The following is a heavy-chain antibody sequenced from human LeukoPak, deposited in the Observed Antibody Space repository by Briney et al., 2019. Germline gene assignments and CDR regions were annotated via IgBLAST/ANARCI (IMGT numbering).Heavy chain of an antibody. D-gene: IGHD1-26*01. CDR3: ARSKNSGSYYYYGMDV. CDR1: GFTFSSYW. CDR2: IKQDGSEK. J-gene: IGHJ6*02. Sequence: GGSLRLSCAASGFTFSSYWMSWVRQAPGKGLEWVANIKQDGSEKYYVDSVKGRFTISRDNAKNSLYLQMNSRRAEDTAVYYCARSKNSGSYYYYGMDVWGQGTTVTVSS. V-gene: IGHV3-7*01.